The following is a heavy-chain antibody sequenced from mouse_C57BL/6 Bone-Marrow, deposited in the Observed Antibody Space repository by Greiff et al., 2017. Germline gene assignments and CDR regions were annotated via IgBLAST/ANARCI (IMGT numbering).Heavy chain of an antibody. CDR1: GFNIKDYY. J-gene: IGHJ2*01. Sequence: VQLKESGAELVKPGASVKLSCPASGFNIKDYYMPWVKQRTEQGLEWIGRIDPEDGETKYAPKFQGKATITADTSSNTAYLQLSSLTSEDTAVYYCARGWDREYYFDYWGQGTTLTVSS. V-gene: IGHV14-2*01. D-gene: IGHD3-3*01. CDR2: IDPEDGET. CDR3: ARGWDREYYFDY.